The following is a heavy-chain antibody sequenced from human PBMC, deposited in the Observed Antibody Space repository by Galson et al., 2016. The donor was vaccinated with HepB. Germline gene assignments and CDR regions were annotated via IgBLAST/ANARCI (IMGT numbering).Heavy chain of an antibody. CDR3: TTVADWRSCSGTSCPVAFDP. J-gene: IGHJ5*02. CDR2: VRSGGNSFAA. Sequence: SLRLSCAASGFIFSASAIHWVRQAPGKGLEWVGRVRSGGNSFAASYSASVKGRFIISRDDSNNTAYLEMNGLRPEDTAVYYCTTVADWRSCSGTSCPVAFDPRGQGTLVSVSS. D-gene: IGHD6-19*01. CDR1: GFIFSASA. V-gene: IGHV3-73*01.